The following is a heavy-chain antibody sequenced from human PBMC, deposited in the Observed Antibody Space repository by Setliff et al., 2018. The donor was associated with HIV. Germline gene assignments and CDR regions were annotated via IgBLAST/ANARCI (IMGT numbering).Heavy chain of an antibody. CDR1: GYTFTDRY. CDR2: RYPRGDGT. D-gene: IGHD3-16*01. CDR3: AAGPFSWGQYF. V-gene: IGHV1-69-2*01. Sequence: WASVKVSCKASGYTFTDRYITWFQQAPGKGFEWMGRRYPRGDGTIYAERFRGRLTLSADMSTNTGYMELDNLKSEDTAMYFCAAGPFSWGQYFWGRGTLVTVSS. J-gene: IGHJ4*01.